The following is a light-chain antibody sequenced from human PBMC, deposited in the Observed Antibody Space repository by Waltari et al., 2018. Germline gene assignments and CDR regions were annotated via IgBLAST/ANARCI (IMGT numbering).Light chain of an antibody. CDR1: QSVLYSSNNKKY. CDR2: WAS. Sequence: DIVMTQSPDSLAVSLGERATINCKSSQSVLYSSNNKKYLAWYQQKPGQPPKLLIYWASNRESGVPDRISGSGSGTDFTLTISSLQAEDVAVYYCQQYYSTPWTFGQGTKVEIK. J-gene: IGKJ1*01. CDR3: QQYYSTPWT. V-gene: IGKV4-1*01.